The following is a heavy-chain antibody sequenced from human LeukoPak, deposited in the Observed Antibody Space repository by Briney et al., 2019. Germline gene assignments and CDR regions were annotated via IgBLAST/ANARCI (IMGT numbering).Heavy chain of an antibody. Sequence: PGGSLRLSCAASGFTSSSYGMHWVRQAPGKGLEWVAVIWYDGSNKYYADSVKGRFTISRDNSKNTLYLQMNSLRAEDTAVYYCARVPYCSSTSCYTYFDYWGQGTLVTVSS. V-gene: IGHV3-33*01. CDR3: ARVPYCSSTSCYTYFDY. CDR1: GFTSSSYG. D-gene: IGHD2-2*02. CDR2: IWYDGSNK. J-gene: IGHJ4*02.